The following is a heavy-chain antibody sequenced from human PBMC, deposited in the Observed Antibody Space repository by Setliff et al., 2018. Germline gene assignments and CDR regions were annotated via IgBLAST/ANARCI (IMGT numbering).Heavy chain of an antibody. CDR1: GLSLSSSGVG. CDR2: IYWSEDK. Sequence: GSGPTLVNPTQTLTLTCTFSGLSLSSSGVGVGWIRQPPGKALEWLAFIYWSEDKRYSPSLKSRLTITKDTSKNQVVLTMTNMDPVDTATYYCAHKYGDYVRYFQHWGQGTLVTVSS. CDR3: AHKYGDYVRYFQH. V-gene: IGHV2-5*01. J-gene: IGHJ1*01. D-gene: IGHD4-17*01.